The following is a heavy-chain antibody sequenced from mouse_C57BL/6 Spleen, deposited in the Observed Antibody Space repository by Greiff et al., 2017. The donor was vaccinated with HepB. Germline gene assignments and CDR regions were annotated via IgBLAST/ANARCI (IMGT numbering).Heavy chain of an antibody. D-gene: IGHD1-1*01. CDR1: GFTFSDYY. CDR2: INYDGSST. J-gene: IGHJ1*03. Sequence: EVKLVESEGGLVQPGRSMKLSCTASGFTFSDYYMAWVRQVPEKGLEWVANINYDGSSTYYLDSLKSRFIISRDNAKNILYLQMSSLQSEDTATYYCARDGDYGRREDWYFDVWGTGTTVTVSS. V-gene: IGHV5-16*01. CDR3: ARDGDYGRREDWYFDV.